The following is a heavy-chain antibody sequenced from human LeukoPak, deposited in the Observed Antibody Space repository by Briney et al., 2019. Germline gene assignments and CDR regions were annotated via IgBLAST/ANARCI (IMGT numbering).Heavy chain of an antibody. D-gene: IGHD2-2*01. Sequence: SQTLSLTCAISGDSVSSNSAAWNWIRQSPSRGLEWLGRTYYRSKWYNDYAVSVKSRITINPDTSKNQFSLQLNSVTPEDTAVYYCAKRSLGFSTSSREYYFHNWGQGTLVTVSS. J-gene: IGHJ4*02. CDR2: TYYRSKWYN. CDR3: AKRSLGFSTSSREYYFHN. V-gene: IGHV6-1*01. CDR1: GDSVSSNSAA.